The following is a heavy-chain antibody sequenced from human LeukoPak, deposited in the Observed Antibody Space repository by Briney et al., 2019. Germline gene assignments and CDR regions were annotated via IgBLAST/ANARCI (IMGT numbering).Heavy chain of an antibody. V-gene: IGHV4-30-2*01. CDR1: GGSISSGGYY. Sequence: SETLSLTCTVSGGSISSGGYYWSWIRQPPGKGLEWIGYIYHSGSTYYNPSLKSRVTISVDTSKSQFSLKLRSVTAADTAVYYCARDPTVTTPFDYWGQGTPVTVSS. D-gene: IGHD4-17*01. CDR3: ARDPTVTTPFDY. J-gene: IGHJ4*02. CDR2: IYHSGST.